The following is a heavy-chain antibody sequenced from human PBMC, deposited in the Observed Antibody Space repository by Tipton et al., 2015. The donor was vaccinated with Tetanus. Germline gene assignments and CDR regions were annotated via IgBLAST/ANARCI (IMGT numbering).Heavy chain of an antibody. J-gene: IGHJ3*02. CDR3: ARDRTICSGGSCYGIPGAFDI. CDR1: GGSISSGGYY. V-gene: IGHV4-31*03. Sequence: TLSLTCTVSGGSISSGGYYWSWIRQHPGKGLEWIGDIYNSGSTYYNPSLKSRVTILVDTTKNQFSLKLKSVTAADTAVYYCARDRTICSGGSCYGIPGAFDIWGQGTMVTVSS. CDR2: IYNSGST. D-gene: IGHD2-15*01.